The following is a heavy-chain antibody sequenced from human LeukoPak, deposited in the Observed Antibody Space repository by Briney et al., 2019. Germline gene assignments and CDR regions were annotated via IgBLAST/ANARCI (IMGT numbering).Heavy chain of an antibody. J-gene: IGHJ4*02. CDR2: ISGSGGST. Sequence: GGSLRLSCSASGFTFSSYGMSWVRQAPGKGLEWVSAISGSGGSTYYADSVKGRSTISRDNAKNSLSLQMNRLRADDTAVYYCATGTYDSSGCLDYWGQGTLVTVSS. D-gene: IGHD3-22*01. CDR1: GFTFSSYG. V-gene: IGHV3-23*01. CDR3: ATGTYDSSGCLDY.